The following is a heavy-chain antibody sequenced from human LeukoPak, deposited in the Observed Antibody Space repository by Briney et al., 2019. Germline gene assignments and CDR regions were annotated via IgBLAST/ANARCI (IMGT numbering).Heavy chain of an antibody. CDR2: TSGSGGST. Sequence: GGSLRLSCAASGFTFSSYAMNWVRQAPGEGLEWVSGTSGSGGSTYYADSVKGRFTISRDNSKNTLYLQMSSLRAEDTAIYFCARGSRKSSAWLTPSQPGYWGQGTLVTVSS. D-gene: IGHD6-19*01. CDR3: ARGSRKSSAWLTPSQPGY. V-gene: IGHV3-23*01. CDR1: GFTFSSYA. J-gene: IGHJ4*02.